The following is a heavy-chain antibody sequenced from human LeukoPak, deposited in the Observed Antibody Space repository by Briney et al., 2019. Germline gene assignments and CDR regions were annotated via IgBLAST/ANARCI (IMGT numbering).Heavy chain of an antibody. CDR3: ARERAGDSSGYYDDAFDI. D-gene: IGHD3-22*01. Sequence: GASVKASCKASGYTFTSYGISWVRQAPGQGLEWMGWISAYNGNTNYAQKLQGRVTMTTDTSTSTAYMELRSLRSDDTAVYYCARERAGDSSGYYDDAFDIWGQGTMVTVSS. CDR1: GYTFTSYG. J-gene: IGHJ3*02. V-gene: IGHV1-18*01. CDR2: ISAYNGNT.